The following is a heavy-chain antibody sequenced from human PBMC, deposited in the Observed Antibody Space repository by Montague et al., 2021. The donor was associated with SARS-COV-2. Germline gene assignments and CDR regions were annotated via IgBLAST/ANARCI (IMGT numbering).Heavy chain of an antibody. CDR1: GDSVASNNYY. CDR2: VVHTGKA. Sequence: SETLSLTCNVSGDSVASNNYYWGWLRQPPGRGLEWIASVVHTGKAFYNPSLKSRSSISVDTATNQVSLKLTSVSGADTALYFCARNLPPATIFTVVTHFDFWGHGTRVTVS. J-gene: IGHJ4*01. CDR3: ARNLPPATIFTVVTHFDF. V-gene: IGHV4-39*01. D-gene: IGHD4-11*01.